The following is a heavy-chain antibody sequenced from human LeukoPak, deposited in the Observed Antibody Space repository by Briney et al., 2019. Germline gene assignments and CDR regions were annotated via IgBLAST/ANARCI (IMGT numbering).Heavy chain of an antibody. D-gene: IGHD1-1*01. Sequence: ASVKVSCKASGYTFTGYCMHWVRQAPGQGLEWTGWINPNSGGTNYAQKFQGRVTMTRDTSISTAYMELSRLRSDDTAVYYCASSGYNWNGDGGDWFDPWGQGTLVTVSS. J-gene: IGHJ5*02. CDR3: ASSGYNWNGDGGDWFDP. CDR2: INPNSGGT. V-gene: IGHV1-2*02. CDR1: GYTFTGYC.